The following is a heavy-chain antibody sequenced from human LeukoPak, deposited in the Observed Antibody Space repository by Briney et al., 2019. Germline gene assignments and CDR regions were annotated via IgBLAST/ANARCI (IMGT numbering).Heavy chain of an antibody. CDR2: ISSSSGYI. D-gene: IGHD5-24*01. V-gene: IGHV3-21*01. J-gene: IGHJ6*02. CDR3: ASGSAGLQSSRYYYYGMDV. CDR1: GFTFSSYS. Sequence: GGSLRLSCAASGFTFSSYSMNWVRQAPGKGLEWVSSISSSSGYIYYADSVKGRFTISRDNAKNSLYLQMNSLRAEDTAVYYCASGSAGLQSSRYYYYGMDVWGQGTTVTVSS.